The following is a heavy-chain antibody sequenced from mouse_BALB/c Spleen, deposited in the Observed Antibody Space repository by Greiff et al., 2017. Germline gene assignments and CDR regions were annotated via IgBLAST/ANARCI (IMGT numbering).Heavy chain of an antibody. D-gene: IGHD2-4*01. CDR2: ISYSGST. V-gene: IGHV3-2*02. CDR1: GYSITSDYA. J-gene: IGHJ2*01. Sequence: VKLMESGPGLVKPSQSLSLTCTVTGYSITSDYAWNWIRQFPGNKLEWMGYISYSGSTSYNPSLKSRISITRDTSKNQFFLQLNSVTTEDTATYYCARSTMITSFDYWGQGTTLTVSS. CDR3: ARSTMITSFDY.